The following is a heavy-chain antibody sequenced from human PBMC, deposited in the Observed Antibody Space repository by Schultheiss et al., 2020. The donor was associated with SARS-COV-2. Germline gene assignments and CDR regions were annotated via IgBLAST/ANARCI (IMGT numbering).Heavy chain of an antibody. J-gene: IGHJ4*02. CDR1: DGSVSSGGYY. V-gene: IGHV4-31*03. Sequence: SQTLSLTCTVSDGSVSSGGYYWSWIRHHPGKGLEWIGNFYDSGSTFYKPSLQGRVTISVDTSKNQFSLKLTSVTAADTAVYYCARDPTQTYYFDYWGQGTLVTVSS. CDR2: FYDSGST. D-gene: IGHD2-15*01. CDR3: ARDPTQTYYFDY.